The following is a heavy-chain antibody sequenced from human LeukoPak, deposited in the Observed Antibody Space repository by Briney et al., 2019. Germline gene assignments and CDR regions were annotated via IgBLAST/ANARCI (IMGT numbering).Heavy chain of an antibody. CDR3: ARRSLPYGMDV. V-gene: IGHV1-2*02. J-gene: IGHJ6*02. Sequence: ASVKVSCKASGYTFSGHYIHWVRQAPGQGLEWMGWINPNSGGTNYAQKFQGRVTMTRDTAITTAYMELSSLRSDDTVVYYCARRSLPYGMDVWGQGTTVTVSS. CDR2: INPNSGGT. CDR1: GYTFSGHY. D-gene: IGHD2-21*02.